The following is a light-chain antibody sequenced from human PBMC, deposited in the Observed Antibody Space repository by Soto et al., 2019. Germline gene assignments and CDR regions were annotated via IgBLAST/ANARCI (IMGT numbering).Light chain of an antibody. CDR1: QGISSY. Sequence: DIQMTQSPSSLSASVGDRVTITCRASQGISSYLAWFQQKPGKAPKSLIYGASTLQSRVPSKFSGSASGTDFTLTISSLQPEDSATYYCLQYNSYPLTFGGGTKVEI. J-gene: IGKJ4*01. CDR2: GAS. V-gene: IGKV1-16*02. CDR3: LQYNSYPLT.